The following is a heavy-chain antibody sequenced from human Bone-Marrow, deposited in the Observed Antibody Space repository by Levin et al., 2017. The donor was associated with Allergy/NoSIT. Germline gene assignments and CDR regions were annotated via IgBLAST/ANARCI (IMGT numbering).Heavy chain of an antibody. V-gene: IGHV4-59*02. J-gene: IGHJ3*02. Sequence: SETLSLTCTVSGGSVDSFFWTWVRQPPGKGLEWIGYIYYNTNTNYNPSLKSRVTISGDTSKNQLSLKLTSVTAADTAGYYGARAQGGDDAFDIWGRGTLVTVSS. CDR2: IYYNTNT. CDR1: GGSVDSFF. CDR3: ARAQGGDDAFDI. D-gene: IGHD3-16*01.